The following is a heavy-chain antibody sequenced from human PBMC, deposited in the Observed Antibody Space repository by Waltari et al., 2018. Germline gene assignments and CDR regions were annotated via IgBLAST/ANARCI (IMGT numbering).Heavy chain of an antibody. J-gene: IGHJ2*01. CDR3: ATARYNWNYGPSLYFDL. D-gene: IGHD1-7*01. CDR1: GYTLTELS. Sequence: QVQLVQSGAEVKKPGASVKVSCKVSGYTLTELSMHWVRQAPGKGLEWMGGFDPENGETIYAQKFQGRVTMTDDTSTDTAYMELSSLRSEDTAVYYCATARYNWNYGPSLYFDLWGRGTLVTVSS. V-gene: IGHV1-24*01. CDR2: FDPENGET.